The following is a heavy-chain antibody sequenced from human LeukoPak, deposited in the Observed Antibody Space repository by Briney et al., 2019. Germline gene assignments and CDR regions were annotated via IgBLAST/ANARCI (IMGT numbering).Heavy chain of an antibody. V-gene: IGHV3-30*18. CDR3: AKDRSTGWYAGFDS. J-gene: IGHJ4*02. CDR2: ISYDGINK. Sequence: EGSLRLSCAASGFTFSNYGMHWVRQAPGKGLEWVAFISYDGINKYSADSVKGRFTISRDNSKNTLYLQMNSLSAEDTAVFYCAKDRSTGWYAGFDSWGQGTLLTVSS. CDR1: GFTFSNYG. D-gene: IGHD6-19*01.